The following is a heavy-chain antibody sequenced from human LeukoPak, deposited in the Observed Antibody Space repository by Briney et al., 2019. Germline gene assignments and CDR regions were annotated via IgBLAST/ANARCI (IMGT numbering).Heavy chain of an antibody. Sequence: GSLRLSCAATGFSFNSYSMSWARQAPGKGLEWVSSISSSSSYIYYADSVKGRFTISRDNAKNSLYLQMNNLRAEDTAVYYCARDHSSSWYLIDYWGQGTLVTVSS. CDR3: ARDHSSSWYLIDY. J-gene: IGHJ4*02. CDR1: GFSFNSYS. V-gene: IGHV3-21*01. CDR2: ISSSSSYI. D-gene: IGHD6-13*01.